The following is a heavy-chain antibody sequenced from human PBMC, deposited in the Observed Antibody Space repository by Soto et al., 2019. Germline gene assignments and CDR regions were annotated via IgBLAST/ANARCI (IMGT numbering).Heavy chain of an antibody. Sequence: SETLSLTCTVSGGSISSYYWSWIRQPPGKGLEWIGYIYYSGSTNYNPSLKSRVTISVDTSKNQFSLKLSSVTAADTAVYYCARGGERYYDILTGYPNWFDPWGQGTLVTVSS. CDR3: ARGGERYYDILTGYPNWFDP. V-gene: IGHV4-59*01. CDR2: IYYSGST. CDR1: GGSISSYY. D-gene: IGHD3-9*01. J-gene: IGHJ5*02.